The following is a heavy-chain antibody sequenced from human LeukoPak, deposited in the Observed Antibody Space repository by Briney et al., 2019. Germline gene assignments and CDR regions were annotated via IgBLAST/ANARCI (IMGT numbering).Heavy chain of an antibody. CDR2: ISSSGST. J-gene: IGHJ4*02. CDR3: ARVGLGITIFGVAHLNFDY. Sequence: SETLSLTCSVSGGSISGYYWSWIRQPAGKGLECIGRISSSGSTNYNPSLKSRVTMSVDTSKNQFFLKLSSVTAADTAVYYCARVGLGITIFGVAHLNFDYWGQGTLVTVSS. CDR1: GGSISGYY. V-gene: IGHV4-4*07. D-gene: IGHD3-3*01.